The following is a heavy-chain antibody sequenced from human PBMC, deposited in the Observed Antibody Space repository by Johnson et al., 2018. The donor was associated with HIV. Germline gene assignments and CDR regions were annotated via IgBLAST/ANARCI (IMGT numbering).Heavy chain of an antibody. J-gene: IGHJ3*02. D-gene: IGHD1-26*01. CDR1: GFTFSDHY. CDR2: ISYDGSKK. CDR3: ARDDGWEPTGNDAFDI. Sequence: QEKLVESGGGLVQPVGSLRLSCAASGFTFSDHYMDWVRQAPGKGLEWGTMISYDGSKKYYADSVKGRFTISRDNSKNTLYLQMNSLRAEDTAVYYCARDDGWEPTGNDAFDIWGQGTMVTVSS. V-gene: IGHV3-30*03.